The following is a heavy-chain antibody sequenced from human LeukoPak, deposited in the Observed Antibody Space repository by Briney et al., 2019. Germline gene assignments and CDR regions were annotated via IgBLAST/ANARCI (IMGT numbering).Heavy chain of an antibody. J-gene: IGHJ4*02. D-gene: IGHD2-2*01. Sequence: SETLSLTCSVSDYSFTSGHYWGWIRQPPGKGLEWIANIYHTGSAHYNPSLKSRVTISVDTSKNQFSLKLSSVTAADTAVYYCARYCTSTTCILRGFDYWGQGTLVTVSS. CDR3: ARYCTSTTCILRGFDY. CDR1: DYSFTSGHY. V-gene: IGHV4-38-2*01. CDR2: IYHTGSA.